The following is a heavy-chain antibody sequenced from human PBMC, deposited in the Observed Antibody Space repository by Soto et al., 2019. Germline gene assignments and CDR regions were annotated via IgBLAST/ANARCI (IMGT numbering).Heavy chain of an antibody. J-gene: IGHJ6*02. CDR1: GYSVSSSDYY. CDR2: MLYSGLT. Sequence: SETLSLTCIVSGYSVSSSDYYWAWIRQPPGKELEWIGSMLYSGLTYYNPSLKSRFTLSVDTSKNQFSGRLNSVTASDTAVYYCAPLSVSLSGPYGIHVWGQGTTVTVSS. D-gene: IGHD2-15*01. CDR3: APLSVSLSGPYGIHV. V-gene: IGHV4-39*01.